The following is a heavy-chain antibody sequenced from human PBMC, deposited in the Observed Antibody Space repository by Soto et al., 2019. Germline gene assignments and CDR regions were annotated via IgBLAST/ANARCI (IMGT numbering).Heavy chain of an antibody. CDR2: ISSSSGTL. Sequence: QVQLVESGGGLVKPGGSLRLSCAASGFTFSNYYMTWIRHAPGKGLEWLSYISSSSGTLYYADSVKGRFTISRDNAQNSLHLQMNRLRGEDTAVYYCARGRSSHLSRWVDFWGQGTQVIVSS. J-gene: IGHJ4*02. CDR1: GFTFSNYY. CDR3: ARGRSSHLSRWVDF. D-gene: IGHD3-10*01. V-gene: IGHV3-11*01.